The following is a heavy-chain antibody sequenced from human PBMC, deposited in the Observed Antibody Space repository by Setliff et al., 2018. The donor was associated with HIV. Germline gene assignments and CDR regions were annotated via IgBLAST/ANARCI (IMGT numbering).Heavy chain of an antibody. D-gene: IGHD2-2*01. CDR2: SSAYNDNT. Sequence: SVKVSCKTPCHTFTNYGISWVRQAPGQGLEWMGWSSAYNDNTNYAQKVQGRVTMTTDTSTSTAYTDLRSLRSDDTAVYDWSRALGYWSSTSCYGGIDAFDIWRQETMVTVSS. CDR1: CHTFTNYG. CDR3: SRALGYWSSTSCYGGIDAFDI. V-gene: IGHV1-18*01. J-gene: IGHJ3*02.